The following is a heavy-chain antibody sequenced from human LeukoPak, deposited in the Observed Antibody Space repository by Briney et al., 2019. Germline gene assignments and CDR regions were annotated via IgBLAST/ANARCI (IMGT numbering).Heavy chain of an antibody. J-gene: IGHJ4*02. Sequence: PGGSLRLSCTASGFTFSSHSMSWVRQAPGKGLEWVSAISGSGGSTYYADSVKGRFTISRDNSKNTLYLQMNSLRAEDTAVYYCAKGYRGQQLGLPSPYYFDYWGQGTLVTVSS. D-gene: IGHD6-13*01. V-gene: IGHV3-23*01. CDR2: ISGSGGST. CDR1: GFTFSSHS. CDR3: AKGYRGQQLGLPSPYYFDY.